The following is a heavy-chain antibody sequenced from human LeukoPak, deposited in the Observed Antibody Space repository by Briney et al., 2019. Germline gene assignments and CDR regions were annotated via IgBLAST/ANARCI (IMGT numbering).Heavy chain of an antibody. CDR2: IYNSAST. V-gene: IGHV4-4*07. CDR1: GGSISSYY. D-gene: IGHD3-9*01. CDR3: ARVGGTYYDILTGYLTWYYFDY. J-gene: IGHJ4*02. Sequence: SETLSLTCTVSGGSISSYYWSWIRQPAGKGLEWIGRIYNSASTNYNPSLKSRVTMSVDTSKNQFSLKLSSVTAADTAVYYCARVGGTYYDILTGYLTWYYFDYWGQGTLVTVSS.